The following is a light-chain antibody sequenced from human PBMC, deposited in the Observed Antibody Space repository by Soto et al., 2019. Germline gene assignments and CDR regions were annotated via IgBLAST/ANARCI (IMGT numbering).Light chain of an antibody. CDR3: QQSHSTPFT. J-gene: IGKJ3*01. V-gene: IGKV1-39*01. CDR1: QGVGSY. Sequence: IQMTQSPSSLSASVGDRITITCRASQGVGSYLNWYQQKPGKAPKVLIYAASSLRSGVPSRFSGSGSGTDFTLTISSLQPEEFATYYCQQSHSTPFTFGPGTKVDIK. CDR2: AAS.